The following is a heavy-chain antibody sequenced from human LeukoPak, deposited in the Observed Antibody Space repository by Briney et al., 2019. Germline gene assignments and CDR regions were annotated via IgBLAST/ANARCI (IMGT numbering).Heavy chain of an antibody. CDR3: AKDSHYYGSGSYADY. CDR2: IRYDGSNK. V-gene: IGHV3-30*02. D-gene: IGHD3-10*01. Sequence: PGGSLRLSCAAPGFTFSSYGMHWVRQAPGKGLEWVAFIRYDGSNKYYADSVKGRFTISRDNSKNTLYLQMNSLRAEDTAVYYCAKDSHYYGSGSYADYWGQGTLVTVSP. J-gene: IGHJ4*02. CDR1: GFTFSSYG.